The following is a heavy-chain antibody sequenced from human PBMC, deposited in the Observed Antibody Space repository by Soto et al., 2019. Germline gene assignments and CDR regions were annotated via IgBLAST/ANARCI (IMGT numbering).Heavy chain of an antibody. CDR2: IYHSGST. CDR3: ARGNVVAIDY. V-gene: IGHV4-30-2*01. CDR1: GGSISSGGYS. J-gene: IGHJ4*02. D-gene: IGHD2-21*01. Sequence: SETLSLTCAVSGGSISSGGYSWSWTRQPPGKGLEWIGYIYHSGSTYYNPSLKSRVTISVDRSKNQFSLKLSSVTAADTAVYYCARGNVVAIDYWGQGTLVTGSS.